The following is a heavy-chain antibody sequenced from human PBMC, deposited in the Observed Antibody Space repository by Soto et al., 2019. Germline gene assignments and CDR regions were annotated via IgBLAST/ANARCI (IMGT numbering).Heavy chain of an antibody. Sequence: ASVKVSCKASGGTFSSYTISWVRQAPGQGLEWMGRIIPILGIANYAQKFQGRVTITADKSTSTAYMELSSLRSEDTAVYYCAVVTYDYGDYDRRDDAFDIWGQGTMVTVSS. CDR2: IIPILGIA. D-gene: IGHD4-17*01. CDR1: GGTFSSYT. CDR3: AVVTYDYGDYDRRDDAFDI. V-gene: IGHV1-69*02. J-gene: IGHJ3*02.